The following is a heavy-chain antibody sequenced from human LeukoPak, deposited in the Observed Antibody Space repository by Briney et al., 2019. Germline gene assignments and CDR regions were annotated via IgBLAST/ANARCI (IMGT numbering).Heavy chain of an antibody. V-gene: IGHV3-23*01. CDR1: GFTFSSYA. CDR3: ARDKRSTVTKYPRDAFDI. D-gene: IGHD4-17*01. J-gene: IGHJ3*02. CDR2: ISGSGGST. Sequence: GGSLRLSCAASGFTFSSYAMSWVRQAPGKGLEWVSAISGSGGSTYYADSVKGRFTVSRDNSKDTLYLQMDSLRAEDTAVYYCARDKRSTVTKYPRDAFDIWGQGTMVTVSS.